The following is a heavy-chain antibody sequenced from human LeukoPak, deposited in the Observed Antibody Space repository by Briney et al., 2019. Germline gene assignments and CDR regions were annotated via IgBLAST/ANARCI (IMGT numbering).Heavy chain of an antibody. D-gene: IGHD2-2*01. V-gene: IGHV3-23*01. CDR1: GFTFSSYA. Sequence: SGGSLRLSCVASGFTFSSYAMSWVRRAPGKGLEWVSSICGYSDSTYYADSVKGRFNISRDNSKNTLYLQMNSLRAEDTALYYCAKDVPAGYFDSWGQGTLVTVSS. CDR3: AKDVPAGYFDS. CDR2: ICGYSDST. J-gene: IGHJ4*02.